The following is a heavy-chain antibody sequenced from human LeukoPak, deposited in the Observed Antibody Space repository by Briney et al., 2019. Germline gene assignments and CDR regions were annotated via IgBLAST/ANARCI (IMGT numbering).Heavy chain of an antibody. CDR2: INHSGST. V-gene: IGHV4-34*01. D-gene: IGHD1-1*01. Sequence: SSETLSLTCAVYGGSFSGYYWNWIRQPPGKGLEWIGEINHSGSTNYNPSLKSRVIISVDTSKNQFSLKLSSVTAAGTAVYYCASGNWNDGGPDYYYYMNVWGKGTTVTVSS. CDR3: ASGNWNDGGPDYYYYMNV. CDR1: GGSFSGYY. J-gene: IGHJ6*03.